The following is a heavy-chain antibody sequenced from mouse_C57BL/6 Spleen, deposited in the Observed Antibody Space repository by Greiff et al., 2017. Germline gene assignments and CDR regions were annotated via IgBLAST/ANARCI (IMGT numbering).Heavy chain of an antibody. CDR2: ISSGSSTI. CDR3: ARGTTVAPYWYFDV. Sequence: EVNVVESGGGLVKPGGSLKLSCAASGFTFSDYGMHWVRQAPEKGLEWVAYISSGSSTIYYADTVKGRFTISRDNAKNTLFLQMTSLRSEDTAMYYCARGTTVAPYWYFDVWGTGTTVTVSS. CDR1: GFTFSDYG. D-gene: IGHD1-1*01. J-gene: IGHJ1*03. V-gene: IGHV5-17*01.